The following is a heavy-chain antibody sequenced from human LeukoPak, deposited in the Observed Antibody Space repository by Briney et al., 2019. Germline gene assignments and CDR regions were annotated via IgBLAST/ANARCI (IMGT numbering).Heavy chain of an antibody. Sequence: ASVKVSYKASGYTFTSYYMPWVRQAPGQGLEWMGIINPSGGSTSYAQKFQGRVTMTRDMSTSTVYMELSSLRSEDTAVYYCARAWGYCSGGSCRSSWFDPWGQGTLVTVSS. CDR1: GYTFTSYY. J-gene: IGHJ5*02. V-gene: IGHV1-46*01. CDR2: INPSGGST. CDR3: ARAWGYCSGGSCRSSWFDP. D-gene: IGHD2-15*01.